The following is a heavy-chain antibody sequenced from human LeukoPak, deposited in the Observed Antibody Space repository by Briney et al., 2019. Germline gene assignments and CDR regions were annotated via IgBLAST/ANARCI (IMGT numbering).Heavy chain of an antibody. J-gene: IGHJ4*02. CDR2: IYHSGNT. CDR1: GYSISSGYY. D-gene: IGHD3-3*01. V-gene: IGHV4-38-2*02. CDR3: AKLGNYDLMIDY. Sequence: PSETLSLTCTVSGYSISSGYYWGWIRQPPGKGLEWIGNIYHSGNTYYNPSLKSRVTISVDTSKNQFSLKLSSVTAADTAVYYCAKLGNYDLMIDYWGQGTLVTVSP.